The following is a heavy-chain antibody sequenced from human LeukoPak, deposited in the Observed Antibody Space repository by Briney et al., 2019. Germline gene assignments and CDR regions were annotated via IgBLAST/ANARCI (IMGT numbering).Heavy chain of an antibody. CDR3: ARCAFSGSYYRLYYYCMDV. CDR1: GGSISSYY. D-gene: IGHD1-26*01. Sequence: SETLFLTCTVSGGSISSYYWSWIRQPAGKGLEWIGSIYTSGSTNYNPSLKSRVTMSVDTSKNQFSLKLSSVTAADTAVYYCARCAFSGSYYRLYYYCMDVWGKGTTVTVSS. J-gene: IGHJ6*03. CDR2: IYTSGST. V-gene: IGHV4-4*07.